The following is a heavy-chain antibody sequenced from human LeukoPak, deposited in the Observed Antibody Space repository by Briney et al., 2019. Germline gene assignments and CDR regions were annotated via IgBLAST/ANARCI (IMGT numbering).Heavy chain of an antibody. CDR2: MNPNSGNT. D-gene: IGHD3-9*01. CDR3: ARGLTGYHIPGDWFDP. CDR1: GYTFTSYD. Sequence: ASVKVSCKASGYTFTSYDINWVRQATGQGLEWMGWMNPNSGNTGYAQKFQGRVTMTRNTSISTAYMELSSLRSEDTAVYYCARGLTGYHIPGDWFDPWGQGTLVTVSS. V-gene: IGHV1-8*01. J-gene: IGHJ5*02.